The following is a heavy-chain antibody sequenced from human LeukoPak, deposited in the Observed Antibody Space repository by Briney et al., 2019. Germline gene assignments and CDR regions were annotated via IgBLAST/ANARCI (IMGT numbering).Heavy chain of an antibody. Sequence: TLSLTCTVSGGSINSGSYYWSWIRQPAGKGLEWIGRIYTSGSTNYNPSLKSRVIKSVDTSKNQFSLKLSSVTAADTAIYYCARCYYYDNSGYYRGVDYWGQGTLVTVSS. D-gene: IGHD3-22*01. V-gene: IGHV4-61*02. CDR1: GGSINSGSYY. CDR2: IYTSGST. J-gene: IGHJ4*02. CDR3: ARCYYYDNSGYYRGVDY.